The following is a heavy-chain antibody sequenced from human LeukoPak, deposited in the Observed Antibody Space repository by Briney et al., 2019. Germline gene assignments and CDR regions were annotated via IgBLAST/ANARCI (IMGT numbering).Heavy chain of an antibody. D-gene: IGHD3-22*01. CDR3: ARDYYYDSSGYYPTPEYFQH. CDR1: GGSISSYY. J-gene: IGHJ1*01. CDR2: IYYSGST. V-gene: IGHV4-59*01. Sequence: EPSETLSLTCTVSGGSISSYYWSWIRQPPGKGLEWIGYIYYSGSTNYNPSLKSRVTISVDTSKNQFSLKLSSVTAADTAVYYCARDYYYDSSGYYPTPEYFQHWGQGTLVTVSS.